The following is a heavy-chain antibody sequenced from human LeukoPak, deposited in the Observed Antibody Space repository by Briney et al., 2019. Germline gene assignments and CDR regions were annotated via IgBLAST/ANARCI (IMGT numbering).Heavy chain of an antibody. CDR3: ARSGGLGSLSFDY. V-gene: IGHV3-66*01. D-gene: IGHD1-26*01. CDR1: GLTVSSNY. CDR2: IYSGGST. J-gene: IGHJ4*02. Sequence: PGGSLRLSCAASGLTVSSNYMSWVRQAPGKRLEWVSVIYSGGSTYYADSVKGRFTISRDNSKNTLYLQLNSLRVEDTAVYYCARSGGLGSLSFDYWGQGTLVTVSS.